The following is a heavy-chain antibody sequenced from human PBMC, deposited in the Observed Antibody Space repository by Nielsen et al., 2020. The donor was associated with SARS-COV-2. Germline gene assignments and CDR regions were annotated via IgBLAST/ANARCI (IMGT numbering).Heavy chain of an antibody. J-gene: IGHJ4*02. CDR3: ARRITMVRGGVRQNYFDY. CDR2: TYYRSKWYN. Sequence: SETLSLTCAISGDSVSSNSAAWNWIRQSPSRGLEWLGRTYYRSKWYNDYAVSVKSRITINPDTSKNQFSLKLSSVTAADTAVYYCARRITMVRGGVRQNYFDYWGQGTLVTVSS. CDR1: GDSVSSNSAA. V-gene: IGHV6-1*01. D-gene: IGHD3-10*01.